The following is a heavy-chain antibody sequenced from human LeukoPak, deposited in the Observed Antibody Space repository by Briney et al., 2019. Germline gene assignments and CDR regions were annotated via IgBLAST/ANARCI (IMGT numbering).Heavy chain of an antibody. Sequence: SETLSLTCAVYGGSFSGYYWSWIRQPPGKGLEWIGEINHSGSTNYNPSLKSRVTISVDTSKNQFSLKLSSVTAADTAVYYCARHPPQTLDAFDIWGQGTMVTVSS. CDR2: INHSGST. V-gene: IGHV4-34*01. CDR3: ARHPPQTLDAFDI. J-gene: IGHJ3*02. CDR1: GGSFSGYY.